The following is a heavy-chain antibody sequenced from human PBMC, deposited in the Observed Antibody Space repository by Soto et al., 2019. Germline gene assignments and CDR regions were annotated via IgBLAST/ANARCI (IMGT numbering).Heavy chain of an antibody. Sequence: ESGGGVVQPGRSLRLSCAASGFTFSSYGMHWVRQAPGKGLEWVAVISYDGSNKYYADSVKGRFTISRDNSKNTLYLQMNSLRAEDTAVYYCAKSRNYQLEDYYYGMDVWGQGTTVTVSS. CDR3: AKSRNYQLEDYYYGMDV. J-gene: IGHJ6*02. CDR1: GFTFSSYG. V-gene: IGHV3-30*18. D-gene: IGHD1-7*01. CDR2: ISYDGSNK.